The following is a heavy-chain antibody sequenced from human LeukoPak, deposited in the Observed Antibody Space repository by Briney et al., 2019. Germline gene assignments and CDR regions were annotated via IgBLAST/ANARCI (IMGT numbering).Heavy chain of an antibody. D-gene: IGHD4-17*01. CDR1: GFTFSNYV. CDR3: AKDFSAGVNYGYGRLDP. Sequence: GGSLRLSCAASGFTFSNYVTNWVRQAPGKGLEWVSAISGSGDYSNSADSVKGRFTISRDNSENTLYLQMNSLRAEDTAVYYCAKDFSAGVNYGYGRLDPWGQGTLVTVSS. J-gene: IGHJ5*02. V-gene: IGHV3-23*01. CDR2: ISGSGDYS.